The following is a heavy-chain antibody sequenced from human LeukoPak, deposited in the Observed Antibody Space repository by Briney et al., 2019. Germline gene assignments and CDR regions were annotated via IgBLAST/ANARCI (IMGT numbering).Heavy chain of an antibody. D-gene: IGHD3-16*02. Sequence: PSEILSLTCAVYGGSFSGYYWSWIRQPPGKGLEWIGYIYYSGSTNYNPSLKSRVTISVDTSKNQFSLKLSSVTAADTAVYYCARGSRAGGVWGSYRRAEYFQHWGQGTLVTVSS. V-gene: IGHV4-59*12. CDR2: IYYSGST. J-gene: IGHJ1*01. CDR1: GGSFSGYY. CDR3: ARGSRAGGVWGSYRRAEYFQH.